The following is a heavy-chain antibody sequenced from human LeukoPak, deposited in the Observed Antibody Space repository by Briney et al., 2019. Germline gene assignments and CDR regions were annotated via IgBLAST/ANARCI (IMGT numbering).Heavy chain of an antibody. V-gene: IGHV4-38-2*01. CDR2: IYHSGST. CDR3: VRNSSGWFFDY. CDR1: GDSISSGYY. Sequence: SETLSLTCDVSGDSISSGYYWGWIRQSPGKGLEWIGSIYHSGSTTYNPSLKSRVTISADTSKNQFSLKVRSVTAADTAVYCCVRNSSGWFFDYWGQGTLVTVSS. D-gene: IGHD6-19*01. J-gene: IGHJ4*02.